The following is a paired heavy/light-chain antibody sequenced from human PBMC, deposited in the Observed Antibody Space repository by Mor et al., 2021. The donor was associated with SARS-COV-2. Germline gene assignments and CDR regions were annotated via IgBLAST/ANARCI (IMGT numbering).Light chain of an antibody. CDR1: QSMSMY. CDR2: AAS. J-gene: IGKJ1*01. CDR3: QQSYNTPRT. Sequence: DIQMTQSPSSLSASVGDRVTITCRASQSMSMYLNWYQQKPGKAPKLLIYAASSLQSGVPARFSGSGSGTDFSLTISSLQPEDFATYFCQQSYNTPRTFGQGTKVEIK. V-gene: IGKV1-39*01.
Heavy chain of an antibody. CDR3: ARDRQFLYDRSGHDYYGLDV. Sequence: EVQLVESGGGLVQPGGSLRLSCAASGFTFSRYWMHWVRQAPGKGLVWVSRINSDGSSTNYADSVKGRFTISRDNAKNTLYLQMNSLRAEDTAVYYCARDRQFLYDRSGHDYYGLDVWGQGTTVTVSS. J-gene: IGHJ6*02. CDR1: GFTFSRYW. V-gene: IGHV3-74*01. D-gene: IGHD3-22*01. CDR2: INSDGSST.